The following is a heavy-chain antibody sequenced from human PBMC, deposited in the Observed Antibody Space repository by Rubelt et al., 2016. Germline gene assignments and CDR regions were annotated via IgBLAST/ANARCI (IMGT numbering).Heavy chain of an antibody. V-gene: IGHV3-11*01. CDR1: TFSDYY. D-gene: IGHD4/OR15-4a*01. Sequence: TFSDYYMSWIRQAPGKGLEWVSYISSSGSTIYYADSVKGRFTISRDNAKNSLYLQMNSLRAEDTAVYYCAKDQVYDYGDPIWGQGTMVTVSS. J-gene: IGHJ3*02. CDR2: ISSSGSTI. CDR3: AKDQVYDYGDPI.